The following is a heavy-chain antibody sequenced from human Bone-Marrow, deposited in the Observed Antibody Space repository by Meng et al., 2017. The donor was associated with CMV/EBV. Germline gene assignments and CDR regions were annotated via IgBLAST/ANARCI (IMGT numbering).Heavy chain of an antibody. V-gene: IGHV3-21*01. J-gene: IGHJ4*02. CDR1: GFTFSSYS. CDR3: AREGAQWLRIGRPFDY. D-gene: IGHD5-12*01. Sequence: GGSLRLSCAASGFTFSSYSMNWVRQAPGKELEWVSSISSSSSYIYYADSVKGRFTISRDNAKNSLYLQMNSLRAEDTAVYYCAREGAQWLRIGRPFDYWGQGTLVTVSS. CDR2: ISSSSSYI.